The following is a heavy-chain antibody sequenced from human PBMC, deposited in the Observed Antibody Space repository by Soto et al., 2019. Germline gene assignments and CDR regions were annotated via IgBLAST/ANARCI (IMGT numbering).Heavy chain of an antibody. CDR2: IYYSGST. J-gene: IGHJ3*02. CDR1: GGSISSYY. CDR3: AREHTRLGAFDI. D-gene: IGHD6-25*01. Sequence: PSETLSLTCTVSGGSISSYYWSWIRQPPGKGLEWIGYIYYSGSTNYNPSLKSRVTISVDTSKNQFSLKLSSVTAADTAVYHCAREHTRLGAFDIWGQGTMVTVAS. V-gene: IGHV4-59*01.